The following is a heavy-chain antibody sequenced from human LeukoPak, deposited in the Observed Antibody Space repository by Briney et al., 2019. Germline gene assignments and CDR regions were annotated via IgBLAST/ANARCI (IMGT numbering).Heavy chain of an antibody. CDR1: GYTFTGYY. Sequence: ASVKVSCKASGYTFTGYYMHWVRQAPGQGLEWMGWISAYNGNTNYAQKLQGRVTMTTDTSTSTAYMELRSLRSDDTAVYYCARDHPAAYYDFWSGPYYFDYWGQGTLVTVSS. CDR2: ISAYNGNT. CDR3: ARDHPAAYYDFWSGPYYFDY. D-gene: IGHD3-3*01. V-gene: IGHV1-18*04. J-gene: IGHJ4*02.